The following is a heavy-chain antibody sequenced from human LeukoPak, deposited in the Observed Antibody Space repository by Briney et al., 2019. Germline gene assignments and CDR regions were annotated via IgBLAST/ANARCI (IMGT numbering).Heavy chain of an antibody. CDR3: ASEVATIEKDAFDI. J-gene: IGHJ3*02. CDR2: INHSGST. Sequence: PSETLSLTCAVYGGSFSGYYWSWMRQPPGKGLEWIGEINHSGSTNYNPSLKSRVTISVDTYKNQFSLKLSSVTAADAAVYYCASEVATIEKDAFDIWGQGTMVTVSS. D-gene: IGHD5-24*01. V-gene: IGHV4-34*01. CDR1: GGSFSGYY.